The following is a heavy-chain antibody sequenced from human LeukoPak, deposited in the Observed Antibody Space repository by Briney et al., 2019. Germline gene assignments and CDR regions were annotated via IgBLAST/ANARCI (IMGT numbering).Heavy chain of an antibody. Sequence: SETLSLTCTVSGGSISSSSYSWGWIRQPPGKGLECIGYIYYSGSTNYNPSLKSRVTISVDTSKNQFSLKLSSVTAADTAVYYCARVYYYDSSGYRKEGWFDPWGQGTLVTVSS. V-gene: IGHV4-61*05. J-gene: IGHJ5*02. D-gene: IGHD3-22*01. CDR3: ARVYYYDSSGYRKEGWFDP. CDR1: GGSISSSSYS. CDR2: IYYSGST.